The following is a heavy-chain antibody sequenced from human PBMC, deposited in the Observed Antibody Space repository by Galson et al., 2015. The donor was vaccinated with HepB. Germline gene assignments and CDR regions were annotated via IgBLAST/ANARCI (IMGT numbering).Heavy chain of an antibody. D-gene: IGHD3-10*01. J-gene: IGHJ6*02. CDR3: ARDPLQQITLHYYYGMDV. V-gene: IGHV3-48*01. CDR2: ISSSSYTI. Sequence: SLRLSCAASGFTFSTYNMNWVRQVPGKGLEWVSYISSSSYTIYYAGSVKGRFTISRDNSKNTLYLQMNSLRAEDTAVYYCARDPLQQITLHYYYGMDVWGQGTTVTVSS. CDR1: GFTFSTYN.